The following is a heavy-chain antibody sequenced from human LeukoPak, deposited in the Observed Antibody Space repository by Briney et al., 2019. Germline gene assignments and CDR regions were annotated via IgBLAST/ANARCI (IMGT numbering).Heavy chain of an antibody. D-gene: IGHD3/OR15-3a*01. J-gene: IGHJ4*02. CDR2: INPSSGAT. Sequence: ASVYLSCKASGYTFTGYLLHWIRQAPGQGLEWMGWINPSSGATEYAQKFQGRVTMTRDTSISTAYMELSRLTSDDTAVYYCARVSSNWTDYWGQGTLVTVSS. CDR1: GYTFTGYL. V-gene: IGHV1-2*02. CDR3: ARVSSNWTDY.